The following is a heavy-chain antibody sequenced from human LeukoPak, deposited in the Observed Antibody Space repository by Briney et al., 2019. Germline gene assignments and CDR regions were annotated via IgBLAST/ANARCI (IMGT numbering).Heavy chain of an antibody. CDR3: ARALPYYYDSSGQIFDY. Sequence: PSETLSLTCSVSDGSMTNYYWSWIRQPAGKGLGWIGRTSVNNHYNPSLKSRVTISVDTSKNQFSLKLSSVTAADTAVYYCARALPYYYDSSGQIFDYWGQGTLVTVSS. D-gene: IGHD3-22*01. CDR1: DGSMTNYY. CDR2: TSVNN. J-gene: IGHJ4*02. V-gene: IGHV4-4*07.